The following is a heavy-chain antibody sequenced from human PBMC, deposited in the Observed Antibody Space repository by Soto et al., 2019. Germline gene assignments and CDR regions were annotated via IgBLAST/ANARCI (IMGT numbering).Heavy chain of an antibody. CDR2: INQDGSEK. D-gene: IGHD3-22*01. CDR3: ARAPHYYDSSAAFDI. V-gene: IGHV3-7*05. CDR1: RFTFSSYW. J-gene: IGHJ3*02. Sequence: PGGSLRLSCAASRFTFSSYWMSWVRQAPGKGLEWAANINQDGSEKYYVDSVKGRFTISRDNAKNSLYLQMSSLRAEDTAVYFCARAPHYYDSSAAFDIWGQGTMVTVSS.